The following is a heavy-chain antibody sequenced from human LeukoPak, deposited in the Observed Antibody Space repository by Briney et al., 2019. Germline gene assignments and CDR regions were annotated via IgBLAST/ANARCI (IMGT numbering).Heavy chain of an antibody. Sequence: PSETLSLTCTVSGGSISSYYWSWIRQPAGKGLEWIGRIYTSGSTNYNPSLKSRVTMSVDTSKNQFSLKLSSVTAADTAVYYCARDFSPPGLLYYGMDVWGQGTTVAVSS. CDR2: IYTSGST. D-gene: IGHD1-26*01. J-gene: IGHJ6*02. CDR3: ARDFSPPGLLYYGMDV. V-gene: IGHV4-4*07. CDR1: GGSISSYY.